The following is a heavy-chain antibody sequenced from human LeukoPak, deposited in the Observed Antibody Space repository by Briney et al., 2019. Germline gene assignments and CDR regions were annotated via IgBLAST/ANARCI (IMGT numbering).Heavy chain of an antibody. V-gene: IGHV3-23*01. CDR2: ISDDSSFT. D-gene: IGHD2-15*01. J-gene: IGHJ4*02. CDR3: AKGRCSGVGCDSFHS. Sequence: GGSLRLSCVASGLRFRSYAMNWVRQAPGKGLECISTISDDSSFTYYADSVRGRSAISRDDSKNTLYLQMNNLKVEDTAVYYCAKGRCSGVGCDSFHSWGQGALVTVSS. CDR1: GLRFRSYA.